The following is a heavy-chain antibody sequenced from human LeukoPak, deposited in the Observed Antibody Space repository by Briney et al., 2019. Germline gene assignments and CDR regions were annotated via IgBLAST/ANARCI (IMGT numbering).Heavy chain of an antibody. J-gene: IGHJ6*03. CDR1: GCTFTDYS. CDR2: ISTVSTYK. CDR3: ARDGSGFYLYYFMDV. D-gene: IGHD6-25*01. V-gene: IGHV3-11*06. Sequence: PAGTLRLSCAASGCTFTDYSMTWIRQAPGKGLEWVARISTVSTYKFYSHSVKGRFTISRDNAKNILYLQMSSLSAEDTAVYYCARDGSGFYLYYFMDVWGRGTPVTVSS.